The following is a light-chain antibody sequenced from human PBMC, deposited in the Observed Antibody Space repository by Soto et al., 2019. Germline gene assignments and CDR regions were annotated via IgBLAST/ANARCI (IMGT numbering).Light chain of an antibody. CDR2: EVN. Sequence: QSALTQPASVSGSPGQSITISCTGTSSDVGGHNYVSWYQQHPGEAPKLMIYEVNNRPSGVSNRFSGSKSGNTASLTISGLQAEDEADYYCSSYTNNQRVFGGGTKLTVL. CDR3: SSYTNNQRV. J-gene: IGLJ3*02. V-gene: IGLV2-14*01. CDR1: SSDVGGHNY.